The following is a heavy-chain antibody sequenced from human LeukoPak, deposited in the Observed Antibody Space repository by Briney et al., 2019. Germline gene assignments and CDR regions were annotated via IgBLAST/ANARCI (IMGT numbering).Heavy chain of an antibody. D-gene: IGHD5-12*01. Sequence: GASVKVSCKASGYTFSTYGISWVRQAPGQGLEWMGWINPNSGGTNYAQKFQGRVTMTRDTSISTAYMELSRLRSDDTAVYYCAKNLVDIVATIMGSYYYYYMDVWGKGTTVTISS. CDR2: INPNSGGT. J-gene: IGHJ6*03. V-gene: IGHV1-2*02. CDR3: AKNLVDIVATIMGSYYYYYMDV. CDR1: GYTFSTYG.